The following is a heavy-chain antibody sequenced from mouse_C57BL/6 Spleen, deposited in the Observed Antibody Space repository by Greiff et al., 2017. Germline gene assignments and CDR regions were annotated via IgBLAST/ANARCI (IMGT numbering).Heavy chain of an antibody. V-gene: IGHV1-22*01. J-gene: IGHJ3*01. CDR1: GYTFTDYY. D-gene: IGHD1-1*01. CDR3: APSYYGSSYV. CDR2: INPNNGGT. Sequence: VQLKEPGPELVKPGASVKMSCKASGYTFTDYYMHWVKQSHGKSLEWIGYINPNNGGTSYNQKFKGKATLTVNKSSSTAYMELRSLTSEDSAVYYCAPSYYGSSYVGGQGTLVTVSA.